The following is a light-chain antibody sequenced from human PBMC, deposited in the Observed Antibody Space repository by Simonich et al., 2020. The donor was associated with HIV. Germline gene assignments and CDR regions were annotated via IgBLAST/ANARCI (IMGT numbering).Light chain of an antibody. Sequence: QSALTQPASVSWSPGQSITISFTRTSSDVGVYHYVSWYQQHPGKAPKLMIYGVTQRPSGVSNRFSGSKSGNTASLTISGLQPEDEANYYCSSYTSISTWVFGGGTKLTVL. J-gene: IGLJ3*02. CDR1: SSDVGVYHY. CDR2: GVT. CDR3: SSYTSISTWV. V-gene: IGLV2-14*01.